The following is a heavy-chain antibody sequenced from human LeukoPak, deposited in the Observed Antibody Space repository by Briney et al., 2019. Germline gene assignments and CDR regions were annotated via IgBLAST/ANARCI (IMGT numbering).Heavy chain of an antibody. CDR1: GFTFSSYS. V-gene: IGHV3-30*02. D-gene: IGHD2-2*01. CDR3: TSAANDY. CDR2: IRNDGTKK. Sequence: GGSLRLSCAASGFTFSSYSMNWVRQAPGKGLEWVSFIRNDGTKKYDADSVKGRFTISRDNSKNTLYLQMNNLRAEDTAVYYCTSAANDYWGQGTLVTVSS. J-gene: IGHJ4*02.